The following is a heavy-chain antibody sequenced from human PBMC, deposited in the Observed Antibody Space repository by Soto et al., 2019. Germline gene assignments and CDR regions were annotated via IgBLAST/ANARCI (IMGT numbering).Heavy chain of an antibody. CDR2: ISGSSSSI. Sequence: GSLRLSCAASGFTFSSYSMNWVRQAPGKGLEWVSAISGSSSSIYYADSVKGQFTISRDNSKNTLYLQMNSLRAEDTAVYYCAKVPALRYFDWLFSEYYFDYWGQGTLVTVS. V-gene: IGHV3-23*01. CDR3: AKVPALRYFDWLFSEYYFDY. J-gene: IGHJ4*02. CDR1: GFTFSSYS. D-gene: IGHD3-9*01.